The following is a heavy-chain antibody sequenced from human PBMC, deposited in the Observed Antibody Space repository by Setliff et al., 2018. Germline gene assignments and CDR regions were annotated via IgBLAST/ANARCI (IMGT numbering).Heavy chain of an antibody. CDR1: GYSFSTCW. Sequence: GESLKISCKGSGYSFSTCWIGWVRQMPGKGLEWMGIIYPGDSITRYSSSFQGQVTISVDKSSNTAYLQWSSLRASDTAIYYCARHPYYYGSGTYLDNNNRWFDPWGQGTLVTVSS. D-gene: IGHD3-10*01. V-gene: IGHV5-51*01. J-gene: IGHJ5*02. CDR3: ARHPYYYGSGTYLDNNNRWFDP. CDR2: IYPGDSIT.